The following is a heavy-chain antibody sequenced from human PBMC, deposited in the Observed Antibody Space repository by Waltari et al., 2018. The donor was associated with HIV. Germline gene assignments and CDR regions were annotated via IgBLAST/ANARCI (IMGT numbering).Heavy chain of an antibody. J-gene: IGHJ5*02. V-gene: IGHV4-30-2*01. CDR2: IYHSGST. D-gene: IGHD3-16*01. Sequence: QLQLQESGSGLVKPSQTLSLTCDVSGGSISSGGYSWSWFRQPPGKGLEWIGYIYHRGYIYHSGSTYYNPSLKSRVTISIDRSKNQFSLKLTSVTAADTAVYYCAAIPLGDNWFDPLGQGTLVSVSS. CDR3: AAIPLGDNWFDP. CDR1: GGSISSGGYS.